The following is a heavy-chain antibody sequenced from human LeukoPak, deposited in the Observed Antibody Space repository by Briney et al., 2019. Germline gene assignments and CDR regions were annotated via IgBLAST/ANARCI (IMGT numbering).Heavy chain of an antibody. CDR2: INHSGST. CDR3: ARKGGLGYCSSTSCYGFDY. CDR1: WGSFRGYY. Sequence: SETLSLTCALYWGSFRGYYWSWIRQPPGKGLEWIGEINHSGSTNYNPSLKSRVTISVDTSKNQFSLKLSSVTAADTAVYSCARKGGLGYCSSTSCYGFDYWGQGTLVTVSS. D-gene: IGHD2-2*01. J-gene: IGHJ4*02. V-gene: IGHV4-34*01.